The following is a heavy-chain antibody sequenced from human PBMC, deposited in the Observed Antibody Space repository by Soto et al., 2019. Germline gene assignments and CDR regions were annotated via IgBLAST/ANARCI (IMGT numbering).Heavy chain of an antibody. CDR1: GYTFTSYG. J-gene: IGHJ5*02. Sequence: ASVKVSCKASGYTFTSYGISWVRQASGQGLEWMGWISAYNGNTKYAQKLQGRVTMTTDTSTSTAYMELRSLRSDDTAVYYCARDEAYKWNDGGWFGPWGQGTLVTVSS. CDR2: ISAYNGNT. V-gene: IGHV1-18*01. CDR3: ARDEAYKWNDGGWFGP. D-gene: IGHD1-1*01.